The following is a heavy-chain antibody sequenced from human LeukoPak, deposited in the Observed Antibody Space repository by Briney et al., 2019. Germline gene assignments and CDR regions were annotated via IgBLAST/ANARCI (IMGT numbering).Heavy chain of an antibody. J-gene: IGHJ4*02. D-gene: IGHD4-11*01. Sequence: PGGSLRLSCAASGFTFSTCGMHWVRQAPGKGLEWVTFIQYDGSNKYYGDSVRGRFTISRDNSNNTLYLQMNSLRAEDTAVYYCAKESYSNWYYFDYWGQGTLVTVSS. CDR1: GFTFSTCG. CDR3: AKESYSNWYYFDY. CDR2: IQYDGSNK. V-gene: IGHV3-30*02.